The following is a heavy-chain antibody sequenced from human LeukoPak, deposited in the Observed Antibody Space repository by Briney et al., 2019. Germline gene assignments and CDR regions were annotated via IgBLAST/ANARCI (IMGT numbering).Heavy chain of an antibody. V-gene: IGHV4-34*01. CDR2: INHSGST. Sequence: SETLSLTCAVYGGSFSGYYWSWIRQPPGKGLEWIGEINHSGSTNYNPSLKSRVTISVDTSKNQFSPKLSSVTAADTAVYYCARGPGSGSYYGYWGQGTLVTVSS. CDR1: GGSFSGYY. CDR3: ARGPGSGSYYGY. J-gene: IGHJ4*02. D-gene: IGHD3-10*01.